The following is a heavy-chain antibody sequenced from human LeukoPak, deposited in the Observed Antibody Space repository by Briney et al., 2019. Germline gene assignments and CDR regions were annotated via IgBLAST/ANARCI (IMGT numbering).Heavy chain of an antibody. D-gene: IGHD6-13*01. CDR2: IYSGGST. CDR1: GFTVSSNY. CDR3: ARVGLYSSSWYSV. V-gene: IGHV3-53*01. Sequence: GGSLRLSCAASGFTVSSNYMSWVRQAPGKGLEWVSLIYSGGSTYYADSVKGRFTISRDNAKNSLYPQMNSLRAEDTAVYYCARVGLYSSSWYSVWGQGTLVTVSS. J-gene: IGHJ4*02.